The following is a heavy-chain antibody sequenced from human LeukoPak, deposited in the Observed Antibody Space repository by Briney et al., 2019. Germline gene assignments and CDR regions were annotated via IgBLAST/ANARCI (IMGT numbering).Heavy chain of an antibody. D-gene: IGHD1-1*01. CDR1: GYTFTSYY. CDR2: INPSGGST. J-gene: IGHJ5*02. CDR3: ARRVVTGGPYNWFDP. Sequence: ASVKVSCKASGYTFTSYYMHWVRQAPGQGLEWMGIINPSGGSTSYAQKFQGRVTMTRDTSTSTVYMELSSLRSEDTAVYYCARRVVTGGPYNWFDPWGQGTLVTVSS. V-gene: IGHV1-46*01.